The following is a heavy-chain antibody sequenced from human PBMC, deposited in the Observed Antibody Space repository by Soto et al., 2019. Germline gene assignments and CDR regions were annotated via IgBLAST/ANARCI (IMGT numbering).Heavy chain of an antibody. D-gene: IGHD2-2*01. CDR1: GFTFSSYA. CDR3: ASQRHFRHCSSTSCSYMEYYYYYMDV. J-gene: IGHJ6*03. CDR2: ISGSGGST. V-gene: IGHV3-23*01. Sequence: PGVSLRLSCAASGFTFSSYAMSWVRQAPGKGLEWVSAISGSGGSTYYADSVKGRFTISRDNSKNTLYLQMNSLRAEDTAVYYCASQRHFRHCSSTSCSYMEYYYYYMDVWGKGTTVTVSS.